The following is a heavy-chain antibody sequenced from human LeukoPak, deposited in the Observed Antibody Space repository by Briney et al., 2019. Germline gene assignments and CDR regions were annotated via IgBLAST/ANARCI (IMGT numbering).Heavy chain of an antibody. CDR3: AKAPYLQAAAGNDP. CDR2: ISGRGGST. J-gene: IGHJ5*02. V-gene: IGHV3-23*01. CDR1: GFTFSSYA. D-gene: IGHD6-13*01. Sequence: GGSLRLSCAASGFTFSSYAMSWVRQAPGKGLEWVSAISGRGGSTYYADSVKGRFTISRDNSKNTLYLQMNSLRAEDTAVYYCAKAPYLQAAAGNDPWGQGTLVTVSS.